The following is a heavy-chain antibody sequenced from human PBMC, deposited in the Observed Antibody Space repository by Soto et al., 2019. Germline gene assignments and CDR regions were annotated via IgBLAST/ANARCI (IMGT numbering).Heavy chain of an antibody. CDR3: ARSLTEGYCTITGCYTRPLYGMDV. Sequence: QEQLVQSGAEVKKPGASVKVSCKASGYTFSGYYIHWLRQAPGQGLEWMGWINPNSGGTNYAQKFQGRVTVTRDTPTSTAYMELSRLTSDDTAVYYCARSLTEGYCTITGCYTRPLYGMDVWGQGTPVTVSS. J-gene: IGHJ6*02. D-gene: IGHD2-2*02. CDR1: GYTFSGYY. CDR2: INPNSGGT. V-gene: IGHV1-2*02.